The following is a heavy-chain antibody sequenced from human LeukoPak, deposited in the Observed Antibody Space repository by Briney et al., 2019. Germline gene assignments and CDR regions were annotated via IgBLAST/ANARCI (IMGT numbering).Heavy chain of an antibody. D-gene: IGHD2/OR15-2a*01. CDR1: GFTFSSYW. V-gene: IGHV3-7*01. CDR3: ARDTPLYADSPDAFDI. J-gene: IGHJ3*02. CDR2: IKQDGSEK. Sequence: GGSLRLSCAASGFTFSSYWMSWVRQAPGKGLEWVANIKQDGSEKYYVDSVKGRFTISRDNAKNSLYLQMNSLRAEDTAVYYCARDTPLYADSPDAFDIWGQGTMVTVSS.